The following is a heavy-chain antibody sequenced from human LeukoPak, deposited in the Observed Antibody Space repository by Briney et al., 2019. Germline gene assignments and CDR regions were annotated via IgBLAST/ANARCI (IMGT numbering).Heavy chain of an antibody. CDR1: GLTFSSYA. Sequence: GGSLRLSCAASGLTFSSYAMSWVRQAPGKGLEWVSAISGSGGSTYYADSVKGRFTISRDNSKNTLYLQMNSLRAEDTAVYYCAKAIGQLTNYYDSSRVGDNWFDPWGQGTLVTVSS. J-gene: IGHJ5*02. CDR3: AKAIGQLTNYYDSSRVGDNWFDP. D-gene: IGHD3-22*01. V-gene: IGHV3-23*01. CDR2: ISGSGGST.